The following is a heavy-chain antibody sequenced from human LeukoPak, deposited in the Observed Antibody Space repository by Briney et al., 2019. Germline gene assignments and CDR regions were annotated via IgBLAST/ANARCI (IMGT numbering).Heavy chain of an antibody. V-gene: IGHV3-15*01. Sequence: PGGSLRPSCVASGFTFSDAWMSWVRQAPGKGLEWVARIRSRTEGGTADYAAPVKGRFTISRADSENTLSLQMNSLKSEDTAVYYCTTDYCSDGSCPGAFDMWGQGTMVTVSS. CDR1: GFTFSDAW. J-gene: IGHJ3*02. CDR2: IRSRTEGGTA. CDR3: TTDYCSDGSCPGAFDM. D-gene: IGHD2-15*01.